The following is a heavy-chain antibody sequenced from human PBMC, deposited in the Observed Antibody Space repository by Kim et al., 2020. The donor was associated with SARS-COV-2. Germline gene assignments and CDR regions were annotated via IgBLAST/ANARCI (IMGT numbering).Heavy chain of an antibody. Sequence: SETLSLTCTVSGGSINSYSWSWIRQPAGKGLEWIGCFYTSGSTNYNPSLQSRVTMSVDRSKNQFSLKLSSVIAADTAVYYCTRGSGWYGNWGQGTLGTVSS. V-gene: IGHV4-4*07. CDR3: TRGSGWYGN. D-gene: IGHD6-19*01. J-gene: IGHJ4*02. CDR1: GGSINSYS. CDR2: FYTSGST.